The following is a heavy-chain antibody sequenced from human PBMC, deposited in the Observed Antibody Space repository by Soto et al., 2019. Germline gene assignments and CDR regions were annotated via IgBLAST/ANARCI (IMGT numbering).Heavy chain of an antibody. J-gene: IGHJ6*03. Sequence: SETLALTCTVSGGSISSGGYYWSWIRQHPGKGLEWIGYIYYSGSTYYSPSLKSRVTISVDTSKNQFSLKLSSVTAADTAVYYCARDHGDYYYYMDVWGKGTTVTVSS. V-gene: IGHV4-31*03. CDR1: GGSISSGGYY. CDR2: IYYSGST. D-gene: IGHD3-10*01. CDR3: ARDHGDYYYYMDV.